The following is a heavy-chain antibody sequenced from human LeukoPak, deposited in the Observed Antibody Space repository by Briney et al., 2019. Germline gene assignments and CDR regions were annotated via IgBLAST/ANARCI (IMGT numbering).Heavy chain of an antibody. CDR2: ISYDGSNK. J-gene: IGHJ6*02. Sequence: PGGSLRLSCAASGFTFSSYAMHWVRQAPGKGLGWVAVISYDGSNKYYADSVKGRFTISRDNSKNTLYLQMNSLRAEDTAVYYCARLAAAGPIYYYYGMDVWGQGTTVTVSS. CDR3: ARLAAAGPIYYYYGMDV. CDR1: GFTFSSYA. D-gene: IGHD6-13*01. V-gene: IGHV3-30-3*01.